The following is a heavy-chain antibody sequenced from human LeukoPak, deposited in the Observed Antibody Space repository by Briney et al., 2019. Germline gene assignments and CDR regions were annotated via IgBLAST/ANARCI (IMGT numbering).Heavy chain of an antibody. D-gene: IGHD6-13*01. CDR1: GGSFSGYY. J-gene: IGHJ5*02. CDR3: ARIDYAGIAAAGTIPGFDP. CDR2: INHSGST. Sequence: SETLSLTCAVYGGSFSGYYRSWIRQPPGKGLEWIGEINHSGSTNYNPSLKSRVTISVDTSKNRFSLKLSSVTAADTAVYYCARIDYAGIAAAGTIPGFDPWGQGTLVTVSS. V-gene: IGHV4-34*01.